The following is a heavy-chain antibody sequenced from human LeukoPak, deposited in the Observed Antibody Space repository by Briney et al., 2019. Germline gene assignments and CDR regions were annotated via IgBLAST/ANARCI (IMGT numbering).Heavy chain of an antibody. J-gene: IGHJ5*02. V-gene: IGHV1-46*01. D-gene: IGHD6-19*01. CDR2: INPSGGST. CDR3: ARGGDENSRGWNWFDP. Sequence: ASVKVSCKASGYTFTSYYMHWVRQAPGQGLEWMGIINPSGGSTSYAQKFQGRVTMTRDTSTSTVYMELSSLRSEDTAVYYCARGGDENSRGWNWFDPWGQGTLVTVSS. CDR1: GYTFTSYY.